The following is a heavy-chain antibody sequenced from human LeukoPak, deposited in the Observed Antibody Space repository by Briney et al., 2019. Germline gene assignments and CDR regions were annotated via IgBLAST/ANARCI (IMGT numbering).Heavy chain of an antibody. Sequence: SETLSLTCTVSGGSISSSSYYWGWIRQPPGKGLEWIGSIYYSGSTYYIPSLKGRVTISVDTSKNQFSLKLSSVTAADTAVYYCARLGCSGGSCYQYYYYYMDVWGKGTTVTVSS. CDR1: GGSISSSSYY. V-gene: IGHV4-39*01. CDR2: IYYSGST. J-gene: IGHJ6*03. CDR3: ARLGCSGGSCYQYYYYYMDV. D-gene: IGHD2-15*01.